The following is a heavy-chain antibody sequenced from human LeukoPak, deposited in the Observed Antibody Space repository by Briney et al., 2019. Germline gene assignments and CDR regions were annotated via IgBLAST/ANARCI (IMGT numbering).Heavy chain of an antibody. CDR3: AKPGGPGIAARGAFDI. Sequence: GGSLRLSCAASGFTFNNFALHWVRQAPGKGLEWVSGISGPATTSYYADSVKGRFTISRDNSRNTLYLQMNSLRAEDTAVYYCAKPGGPGIAARGAFDIWGQGTMVTVSS. CDR2: ISGPATTS. J-gene: IGHJ3*02. D-gene: IGHD6-25*01. CDR1: GFTFNNFA. V-gene: IGHV3-23*01.